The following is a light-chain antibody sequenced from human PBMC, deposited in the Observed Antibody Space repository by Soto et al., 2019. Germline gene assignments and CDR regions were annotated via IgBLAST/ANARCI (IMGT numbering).Light chain of an antibody. CDR2: DVS. CDR3: SSYAGSNNVV. V-gene: IGLV2-8*01. J-gene: IGLJ2*01. Sequence: QSALTQPPSASGSPGQSVTISCTGISSDVGGYNYVSWYQQHPGKAPKLMIYDVSKRPSGVPDRFSGSKSGNTASLTVSGLQAEDEADYYCSSYAGSNNVVFGGGTKLTVL. CDR1: SSDVGGYNY.